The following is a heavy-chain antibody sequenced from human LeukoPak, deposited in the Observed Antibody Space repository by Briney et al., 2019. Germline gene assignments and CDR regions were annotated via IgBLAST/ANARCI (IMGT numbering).Heavy chain of an antibody. D-gene: IGHD2-15*01. J-gene: IGHJ5*02. Sequence: SGTLSLTCAVYGGSFSGYYWSWIRQPPGKGLEWLGEINHSGSTNYNPSLKSRVTISVDTSKNQFSLKLSSVTAADTAVYYCARAGPPGLSLNLGYCSGGSCYSFSRWFDPWGQGTLVTVSS. CDR1: GGSFSGYY. CDR2: INHSGST. V-gene: IGHV4-34*01. CDR3: ARAGPPGLSLNLGYCSGGSCYSFSRWFDP.